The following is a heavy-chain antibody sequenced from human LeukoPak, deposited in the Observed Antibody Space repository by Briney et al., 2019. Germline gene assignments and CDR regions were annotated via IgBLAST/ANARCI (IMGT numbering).Heavy chain of an antibody. CDR3: AKDISWFGESPFDY. CDR1: GFSFDDYA. J-gene: IGHJ4*02. Sequence: GGSLRLSCAPSGFSFDDYALHWVRQAPENGLEWVSGISWNSGSIGYADSVKGRFTISRDNAKNSLYLQMNSLRAEDTVLYYCAKDISWFGESPFDYWGQGTLVTVSS. D-gene: IGHD3-10*01. V-gene: IGHV3-9*01. CDR2: ISWNSGSI.